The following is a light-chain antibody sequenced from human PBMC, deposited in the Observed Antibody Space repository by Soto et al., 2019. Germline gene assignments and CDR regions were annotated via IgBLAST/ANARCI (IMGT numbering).Light chain of an antibody. J-gene: IGLJ2*01. CDR1: SSDVGGYNY. V-gene: IGLV2-14*01. Sequence: QSVLTQPASVSGSPGQSITISCTGTSSDVGGYNYVSWYQQHPGKAPKLMIYDVSNRPSGVSNRFSGSKSGNTASLTISGLQAEDEAAYYCSSYTSSSPLVVFGGGTKLTVL. CDR3: SSYTSSSPLVV. CDR2: DVS.